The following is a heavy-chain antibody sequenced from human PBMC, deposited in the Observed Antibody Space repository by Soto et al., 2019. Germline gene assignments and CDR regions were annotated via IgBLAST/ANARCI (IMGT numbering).Heavy chain of an antibody. D-gene: IGHD3-3*01. CDR3: ARNIFTIANWFDS. J-gene: IGHJ5*01. CDR1: GGSISSGDYY. V-gene: IGHV3-7*01. CDR2: INQGGSQD. Sequence: PSETLSLTCTVSGGSISSGDYYWSWIRQPPGKGLEWMADINQGGSQDYYLDSVKGRFTISRDNAKNSLYLQMNSLRAEDTALYYCARNIFTIANWFDSWGQGTLVTVSS.